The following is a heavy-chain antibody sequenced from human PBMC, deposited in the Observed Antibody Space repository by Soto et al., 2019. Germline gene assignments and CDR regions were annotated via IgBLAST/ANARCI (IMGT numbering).Heavy chain of an antibody. J-gene: IGHJ3*01. Sequence: QVQLVQSGAEVRKPGSSVKVSCKTSGGTFTTYTIYWVRQAPGQGLEWMGRVIPLFGTTKYAQNFQDRVTITAEESTSTAYLELSSLRSEDTAVYYCARRRDDRADAAFDVWGEVTAVTVS. D-gene: IGHD3-16*01. CDR3: ARRRDDRADAAFDV. CDR1: GGTFTTYT. CDR2: VIPLFGTT. V-gene: IGHV1-69*18.